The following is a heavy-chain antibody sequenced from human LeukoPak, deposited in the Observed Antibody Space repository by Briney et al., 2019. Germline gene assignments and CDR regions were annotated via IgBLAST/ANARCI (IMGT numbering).Heavy chain of an antibody. D-gene: IGHD3-9*01. Sequence: GGSLRLSCAASGFTFSTYWMTWVRQAPGKGLEWVSAISGSGGSTYYADSVKGRFTISRDNSKNTLYLQMNSLRAEDTAVYYCAKDRYFDWLSRFDPWGQGTLVTVSS. CDR2: ISGSGGST. CDR1: GFTFSTYW. V-gene: IGHV3-23*01. J-gene: IGHJ5*02. CDR3: AKDRYFDWLSRFDP.